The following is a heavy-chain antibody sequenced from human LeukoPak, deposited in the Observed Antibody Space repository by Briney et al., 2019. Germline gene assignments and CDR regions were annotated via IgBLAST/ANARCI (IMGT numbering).Heavy chain of an antibody. CDR3: ARATVVTNWFDP. Sequence: EASVKVSCKSSGGTFSSYAISWVRQAPGQGREWMGGIIPIFGTANYAQKFQGRVTITTDESTSTAYMELSSVRSEDTAVYYCARATVVTNWFDPWGQGTLVTVSS. D-gene: IGHD4-23*01. CDR2: IIPIFGTA. V-gene: IGHV1-69*05. J-gene: IGHJ5*02. CDR1: GGTFSSYA.